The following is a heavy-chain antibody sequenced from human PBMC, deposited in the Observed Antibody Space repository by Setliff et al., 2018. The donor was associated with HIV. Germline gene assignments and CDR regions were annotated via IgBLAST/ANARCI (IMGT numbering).Heavy chain of an antibody. V-gene: IGHV4-39*01. CDR2: IYYSGST. J-gene: IGHJ4*02. D-gene: IGHD2-8*01. CDR3: ARLKLSGVIDY. CDR1: GGSIWNYY. Sequence: SETLSLTCTVSGGSIWNYYWSWIRQPPGKGLEWIGTIYYSGSTYYNPSLKSRVTISTDTSKNQLSLKLSSVTAADTAVYYCARLKLSGVIDYWGQGTLVTVSS.